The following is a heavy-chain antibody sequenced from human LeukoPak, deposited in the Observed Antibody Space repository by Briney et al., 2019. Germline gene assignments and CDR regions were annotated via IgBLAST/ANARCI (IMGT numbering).Heavy chain of an antibody. V-gene: IGHV4-59*03. Sequence: SETLSLTCTVSGDSTSNFYWNWIRQSPGKGLEWIGNIHYSGSSVYNPSLKSRGAISIDTSRRQFFLKLNSVTAADTAVYFCALAPNSNWFDFWGPGTLVTVSS. D-gene: IGHD2-8*01. CDR2: IHYSGSS. J-gene: IGHJ5*01. CDR3: ALAPNSNWFDF. CDR1: GDSTSNFY.